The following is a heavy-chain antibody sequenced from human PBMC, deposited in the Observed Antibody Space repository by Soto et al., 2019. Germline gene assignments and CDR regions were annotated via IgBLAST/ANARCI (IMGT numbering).Heavy chain of an antibody. D-gene: IGHD3-16*02. CDR1: GFTFSDYA. J-gene: IGHJ4*02. Sequence: PGGSLRLSCAASGFTFSDYALSWVRQAPGKGLEWLASIKQDGSEKHYVDSVKGRFTISRDNAKNSLYLQMNSLRVEDTAVYYCARVYYDYIWGSYPLVYWGQGTLVTVSS. CDR2: IKQDGSEK. V-gene: IGHV3-7*01. CDR3: ARVYYDYIWGSYPLVY.